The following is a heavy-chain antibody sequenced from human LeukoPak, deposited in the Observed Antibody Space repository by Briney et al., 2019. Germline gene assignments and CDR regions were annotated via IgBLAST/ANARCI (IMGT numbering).Heavy chain of an antibody. CDR1: GFTFSSYE. Sequence: PGGSLRLSCAASGFTFSSYEMNWVRQAPGKGLEWVSYISSSGSTVHYADSVKGRFSISRDNAKKSLFLQMNSLRAEDTAVYYCARVYSSLWAPSFDYWGQGALVTVSS. J-gene: IGHJ4*02. V-gene: IGHV3-48*03. CDR2: ISSSGSTV. D-gene: IGHD3-22*01. CDR3: ARVYSSLWAPSFDY.